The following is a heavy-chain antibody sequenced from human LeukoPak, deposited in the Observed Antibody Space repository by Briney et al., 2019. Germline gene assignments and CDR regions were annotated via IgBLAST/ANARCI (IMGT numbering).Heavy chain of an antibody. J-gene: IGHJ4*02. V-gene: IGHV1-69*13. D-gene: IGHD3-22*01. CDR2: IIPIFGTA. Sequence: SVKVSCKASGGTFSSYAISWVRQAPGQGLEWMGGIIPIFGTATYAQKFQGRVTITADESTNTANMELSSLRSEDTAVYYCARTKRNYYESSGYLYWGQGTLVTVSS. CDR1: GGTFSSYA. CDR3: ARTKRNYYESSGYLY.